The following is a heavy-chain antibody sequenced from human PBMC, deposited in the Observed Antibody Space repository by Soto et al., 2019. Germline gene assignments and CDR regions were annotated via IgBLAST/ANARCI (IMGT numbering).Heavy chain of an antibody. CDR1: GGTFSSYA. V-gene: IGHV1-69*13. Sequence: ASVKVSCKASGGTFSSYAISWVRQAPGQGLEWMGGIIPTFGTANYAQKFQGRVMITADESTSTAYMELSSLRSEDTAVYYCAAGDYIWGSYRAIRADDAFDIWGQGTMVTDSS. CDR3: AAGDYIWGSYRAIRADDAFDI. D-gene: IGHD3-16*02. J-gene: IGHJ3*02. CDR2: IIPTFGTA.